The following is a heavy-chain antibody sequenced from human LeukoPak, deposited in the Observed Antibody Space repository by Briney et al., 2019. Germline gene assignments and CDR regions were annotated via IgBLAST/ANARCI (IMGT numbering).Heavy chain of an antibody. CDR1: GFTFSSYS. Sequence: GGSLRLSCAASGFTFSSYSMNWVRQAPGKGLEWVSYVSSSSIAVYYADSVKGRFTISRDNAKNSLYLQMNSLKPEDTALYYCARATVVVLAATPVDYWGQGTLVTVSS. D-gene: IGHD2-15*01. V-gene: IGHV3-48*01. J-gene: IGHJ4*02. CDR2: VSSSSIAV. CDR3: ARATVVVLAATPVDY.